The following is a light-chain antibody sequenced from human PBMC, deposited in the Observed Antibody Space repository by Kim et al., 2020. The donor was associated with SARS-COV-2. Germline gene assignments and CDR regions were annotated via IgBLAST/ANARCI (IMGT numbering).Light chain of an antibody. Sequence: SYELTQPPSVSVSPGQTASITCSGDKLGDKYACWYQQKPGQSPVLVIYQDSKRPSGIPARFSGSNSGNTATLTISGTQAMDEADYYGQAWDSSTYWVFGGGTQLTVL. CDR3: QAWDSSTYWV. CDR1: KLGDKY. CDR2: QDS. J-gene: IGLJ3*02. V-gene: IGLV3-1*01.